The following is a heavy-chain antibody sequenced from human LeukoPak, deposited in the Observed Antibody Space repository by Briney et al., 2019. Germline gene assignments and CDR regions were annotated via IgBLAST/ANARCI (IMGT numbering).Heavy chain of an antibody. V-gene: IGHV3-73*01. CDR1: GFTFSGSA. D-gene: IGHD5-24*01. Sequence: PGGSLRLSCAASGFTFSGSAIHWVRQASGKGLEWVGRIRSKANSYATAHAASVKGRFTISRDDSKNTAYLQMNSLKTEDTAVYYCTRTRDGYNAWIFDYWGQGTLVTVSS. J-gene: IGHJ4*02. CDR2: IRSKANSYAT. CDR3: TRTRDGYNAWIFDY.